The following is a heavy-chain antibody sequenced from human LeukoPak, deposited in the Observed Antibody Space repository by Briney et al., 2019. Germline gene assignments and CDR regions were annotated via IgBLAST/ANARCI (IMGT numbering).Heavy chain of an antibody. D-gene: IGHD1-1*01. CDR1: GYSFTSYW. CDR2: IYPGDSDT. Sequence: GESLKISCKGSGYSFTSYWIGWVRQMPGKGLEWMGIIYPGDSDTRYSPSLQGQVTISADKSISTAYLQWSSLKASDTAMYYCARGRYNWNVPNWFDPWGQGTLVTVSS. CDR3: ARGRYNWNVPNWFDP. J-gene: IGHJ5*02. V-gene: IGHV5-51*01.